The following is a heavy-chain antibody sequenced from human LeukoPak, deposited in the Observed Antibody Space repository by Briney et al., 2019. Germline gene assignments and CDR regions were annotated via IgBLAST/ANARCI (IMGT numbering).Heavy chain of an antibody. CDR1: GFNFRSYW. Sequence: PGGSPRLSCAASGFNFRSYWMQWVRQVPGKGPAWVARINSDDTDTYADSVKGRFTISRDNANNMLYLQMNSLKADDTAVYYCTRDAGHCHSSGCWKPSDYWGQGALVTVSS. CDR2: INSDDTDT. CDR3: TRDAGHCHSSGCWKPSDY. D-gene: IGHD3-22*01. V-gene: IGHV3-74*01. J-gene: IGHJ4*02.